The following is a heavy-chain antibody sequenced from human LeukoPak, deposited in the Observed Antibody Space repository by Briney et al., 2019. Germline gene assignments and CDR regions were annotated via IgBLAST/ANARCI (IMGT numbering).Heavy chain of an antibody. CDR2: ISYDGSGK. CDR1: GFTFSSSD. V-gene: IGHV3-30*18. Sequence: PGGSLRLSCAASGFTFSSSDMHWVRQAPGKGLEWVAAISYDGSGKYYADSVKGRFTISRDNSKSTLYLQMNSLRAEDTAVYYCAKDRAGQWLPAWGQGTLVTVSS. D-gene: IGHD6-19*01. J-gene: IGHJ4*02. CDR3: AKDRAGQWLPA.